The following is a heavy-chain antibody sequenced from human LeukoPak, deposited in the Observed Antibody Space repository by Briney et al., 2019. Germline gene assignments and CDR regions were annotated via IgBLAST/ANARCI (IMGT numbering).Heavy chain of an antibody. CDR2: ISAYNGNT. D-gene: IGHD5-18*01. J-gene: IGHJ4*02. CDR1: GYTFTSYG. V-gene: IGHV1-18*01. CDR3: AREHSGAVDTAMGGGGIDY. Sequence: ASVKVSCKASGYTFTSYGISWVRQAPGQGLEWMGWISAYNGNTNYAQKLQGRVTMTTDTSTSTAYMELRSLRSDDTAVYYCAREHSGAVDTAMGGGGIDYWGQGTLVTVSS.